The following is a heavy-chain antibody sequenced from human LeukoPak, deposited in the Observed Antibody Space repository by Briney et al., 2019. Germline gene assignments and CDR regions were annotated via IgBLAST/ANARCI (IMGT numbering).Heavy chain of an antibody. J-gene: IGHJ4*02. V-gene: IGHV3-9*01. CDR3: AKFGDMGFDY. D-gene: IGHD3-9*01. CDR1: GFTFDDYA. CDR2: ISWNSGSI. Sequence: GGSLRLSCAASGFTFDDYAMHWVRQAPGKGLEWVSGISWNSGSIGYADSVKGRFTISRDNAKNSLYLQMNSLRAEDTALYSCAKFGDMGFDYWGQGTLVTVSS.